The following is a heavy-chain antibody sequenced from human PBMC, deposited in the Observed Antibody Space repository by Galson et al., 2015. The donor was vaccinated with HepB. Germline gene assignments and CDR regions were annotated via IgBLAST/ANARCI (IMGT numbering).Heavy chain of an antibody. Sequence: SLRLSCAASGFTFSDYHMSWIRQAPGKGLEWVSYISSSGSTIYYADSVKGRFTISRDNAKNSLYLQMNSLRAEDTAVYYCARVSLTYYDILTGSYYFDYWGQGILVTVSS. J-gene: IGHJ4*02. V-gene: IGHV3-11*01. D-gene: IGHD3-9*01. CDR1: GFTFSDYH. CDR2: ISSSGSTI. CDR3: ARVSLTYYDILTGSYYFDY.